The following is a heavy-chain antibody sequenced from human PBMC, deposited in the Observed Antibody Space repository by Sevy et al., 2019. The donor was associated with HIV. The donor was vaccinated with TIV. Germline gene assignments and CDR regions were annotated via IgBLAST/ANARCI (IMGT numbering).Heavy chain of an antibody. CDR3: ASITPNYDYVWGSYRPDYYFGMDV. D-gene: IGHD3-16*02. CDR1: GGSISSSGYY. J-gene: IGHJ6*02. Sequence: SETLSLTCTVSGGSISSSGYYWSWIRQHPGKGLEWIGYIYYSGSTSYNPSLKSRVSISVDTSKNKFSLKLSSVTAADTAVYYCASITPNYDYVWGSYRPDYYFGMDVWGQGTTVTVSS. V-gene: IGHV4-31*03. CDR2: IYYSGST.